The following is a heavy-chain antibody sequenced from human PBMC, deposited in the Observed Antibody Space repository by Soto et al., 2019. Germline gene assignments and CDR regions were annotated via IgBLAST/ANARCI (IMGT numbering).Heavy chain of an antibody. CDR3: ARGGLATVFVAPDAFDI. CDR2: IYSGGST. J-gene: IGHJ3*02. V-gene: IGHV3-66*01. CDR1: GFTVSSNY. D-gene: IGHD3-3*01. Sequence: LRLSCAASGFTVSSNYMSWVRQAPGKGLEWVSVIYSGGSTYYADSVKGRFTISRDNSKNTLYLQMNSLRAEDTAVYYCARGGLATVFVAPDAFDIWSQGTTVIVSS.